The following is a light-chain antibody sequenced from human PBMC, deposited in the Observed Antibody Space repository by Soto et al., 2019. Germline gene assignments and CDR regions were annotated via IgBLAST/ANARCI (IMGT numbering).Light chain of an antibody. V-gene: IGLV2-14*03. CDR3: SSSSGRSYIVL. Sequence: QSVLTQPASVSGSPGQSIAISCTGTASDVGGYGNLSWYQQHPGRAPKLIIYDVNYRPSGVSDRFSASKSGNTASLTISGLQSEDEADYYCSSSSGRSYIVLFGGGTKLTVL. CDR1: ASDVGGYGN. J-gene: IGLJ2*01. CDR2: DVN.